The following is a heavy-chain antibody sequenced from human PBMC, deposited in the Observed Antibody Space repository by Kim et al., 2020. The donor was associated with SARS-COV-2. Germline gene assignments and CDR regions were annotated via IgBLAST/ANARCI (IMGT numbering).Heavy chain of an antibody. CDR1: GGSFSGYY. D-gene: IGHD6-13*01. V-gene: IGHV4-34*01. CDR3: ARVYGYSSSWYFLGS. CDR2: INHSGST. Sequence: SETLSLTCAVYGGSFSGYYWSWIRQPPGKGLEWIGEINHSGSTNYNPSLKSRVTISVDTSKNQFSLKLSSVTAADTAVYYCARVYGYSSSWYFLGSWGQGTLVTVSS. J-gene: IGHJ5*02.